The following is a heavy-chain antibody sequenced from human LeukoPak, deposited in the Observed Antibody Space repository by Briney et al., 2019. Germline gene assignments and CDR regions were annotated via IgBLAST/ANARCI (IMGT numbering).Heavy chain of an antibody. CDR2: ITSDGSKT. Sequence: PGGSLRLSCATSGFIFSTYSMHWTRQGPGKGLVWVSRITSDGSKTDYADSVKGRFTIARDNTRNTLYLQMNSLRSEDTAVYYCARSRDAAFDIWGRGTMVTVSS. CDR1: GFIFSTYS. D-gene: IGHD2-2*01. V-gene: IGHV3-74*01. J-gene: IGHJ3*02. CDR3: ARSRDAAFDI.